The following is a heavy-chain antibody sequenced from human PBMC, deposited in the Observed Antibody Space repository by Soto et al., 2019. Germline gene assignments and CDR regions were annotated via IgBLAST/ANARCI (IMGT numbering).Heavy chain of an antibody. CDR3: ARGPEDIVLMVYGDAFDI. D-gene: IGHD2-8*01. CDR2: MNPNSGKT. J-gene: IGHJ3*02. CDR1: GYTFTSYD. V-gene: IGHV1-8*01. Sequence: QVQLVQSGAEVKKPGASVKVSCKASGYTFTSYDINWVRQATGQGLEWMGWMNPNSGKTGYAQKFRGRDTMTRNTSISTAYMELSSLRSEDTAVYYGARGPEDIVLMVYGDAFDIWGQGTMVTVSS.